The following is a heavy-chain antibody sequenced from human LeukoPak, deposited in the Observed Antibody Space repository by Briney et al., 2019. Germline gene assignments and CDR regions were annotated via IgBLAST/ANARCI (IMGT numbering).Heavy chain of an antibody. J-gene: IGHJ2*01. Sequence: GGSLRLSCAASGFTFSTYAVNWVRQAPGKGLEWVSTISGSGDSTYYADSVKGRFTISRDNSKGTLYLQLNSLRAEDTAAFFCARNPTSTDGNNWDWYFDLWGRGTLVTVSS. CDR3: ARNPTSTDGNNWDWYFDL. D-gene: IGHD3-16*01. CDR2: ISGSGDST. V-gene: IGHV3-23*01. CDR1: GFTFSTYA.